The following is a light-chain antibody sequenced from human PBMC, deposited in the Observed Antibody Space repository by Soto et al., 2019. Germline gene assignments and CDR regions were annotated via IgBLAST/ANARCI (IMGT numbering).Light chain of an antibody. CDR2: DVS. V-gene: IGLV2-11*01. Sequence: QSALTQPRSVSGSPGQSVTISCTGTSSDVGGYNYVSWYQQHPGKAPKLMIYDVSKRPSGVPDRFSGSKSGNTASLTISGLQAEDEADYYCCSYAGSYTVFGGGTKVPS. CDR3: CSYAGSYTV. CDR1: SSDVGGYNY. J-gene: IGLJ3*02.